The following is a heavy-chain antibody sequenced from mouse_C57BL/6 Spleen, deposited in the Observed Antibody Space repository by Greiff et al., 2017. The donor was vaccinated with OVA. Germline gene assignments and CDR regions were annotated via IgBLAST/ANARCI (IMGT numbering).Heavy chain of an antibody. J-gene: IGHJ4*01. Sequence: QVQLQQSGAELVRPGASVTLSCKASGYTFTDYEMHWVKQTPVHGLEWIGAIDPETGGTAYNQKFKGKAILTADKSSSTAYMELRSLTSEDSAVYYCTRSRDDGYPYAMDYWGQGTSVTVSS. D-gene: IGHD2-3*01. CDR1: GYTFTDYE. CDR3: TRSRDDGYPYAMDY. V-gene: IGHV1-15*01. CDR2: IDPETGGT.